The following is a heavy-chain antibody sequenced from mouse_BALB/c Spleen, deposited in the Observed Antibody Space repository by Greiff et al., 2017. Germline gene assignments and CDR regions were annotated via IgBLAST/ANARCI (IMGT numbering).Heavy chain of an antibody. CDR1: GFTFSSYT. D-gene: IGHD2-1*01. CDR2: ISNGGGST. J-gene: IGHJ2*01. Sequence: EVQRVESGGGLVQPGGSLKLSCAASGFTFSSYTMSWVRQTPEKRLEWVAYISNGGGSTYYPDTVKGRFTISRDNAKNTLYLQMSSLKSEGTAMYYCARGNYYFDYWGQGTTLTVSS. V-gene: IGHV5-12-2*01. CDR3: ARGNYYFDY.